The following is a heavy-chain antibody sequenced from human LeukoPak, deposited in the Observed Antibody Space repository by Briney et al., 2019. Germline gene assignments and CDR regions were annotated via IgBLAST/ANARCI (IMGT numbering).Heavy chain of an antibody. D-gene: IGHD4-23*01. CDR3: ARAGHLTVVAKFSRYYFDY. Sequence: GGSLRLSCAASGFTFSSYSMNWVRQAPGKGLEWVSSISSSSSYIYYADSVKGRFTISRDNAKNSLYLQMNSLRAEDTGVYYCARAGHLTVVAKFSRYYFDYWGQGTLVTVSS. CDR2: ISSSSSYI. V-gene: IGHV3-21*01. J-gene: IGHJ4*02. CDR1: GFTFSSYS.